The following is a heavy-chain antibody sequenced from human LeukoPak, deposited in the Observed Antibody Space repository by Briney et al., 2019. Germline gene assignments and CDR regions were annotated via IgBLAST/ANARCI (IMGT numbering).Heavy chain of an antibody. CDR1: GYSFTSYW. J-gene: IGHJ5*02. CDR2: IYPGDSDT. D-gene: IGHD1-1*01. V-gene: IGHV5-51*01. Sequence: GESLKISCKDSGYSFTSYWIGWVRQMPGKGLEWMGIIYPGDSDTRYSPSFQGQVTISADKSISTAYLQWSSLKASDTALYYCAKDIGDWNDGGWFDPWGQGTLVTVSS. CDR3: AKDIGDWNDGGWFDP.